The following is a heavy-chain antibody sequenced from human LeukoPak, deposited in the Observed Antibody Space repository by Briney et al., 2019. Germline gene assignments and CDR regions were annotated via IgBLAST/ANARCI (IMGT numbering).Heavy chain of an antibody. CDR2: ISSSSSYI. D-gene: IGHD2-2*01. CDR3: AHGTMYQLDS. J-gene: IGHJ4*02. CDR1: GFTFSSYS. V-gene: IGHV3-21*04. Sequence: GGSLRLSCAASGFTFSSYSMNWVRQAPGKGLEWVSSISSSSSYIYYADSVRGRFTISGDNSKNTLYLQMNSLRADDTAVYYCAHGTMYQLDSWGQGTLVTVSS.